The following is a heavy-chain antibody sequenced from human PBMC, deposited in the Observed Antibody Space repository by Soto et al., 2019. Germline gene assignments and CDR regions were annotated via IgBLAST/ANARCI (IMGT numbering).Heavy chain of an antibody. D-gene: IGHD6-19*01. CDR2: IYPGDSDT. CDR1: GYSFTSYW. V-gene: IGHV5-51*01. Sequence: GESLKISCKGSGYSFTSYWIGWVRQMPGKCLERMGIIYPGDSDTRYSPSFQGQVTISADKSITTTYLQWSSLKASDTAIYYCARLFDSSGWYDYWGQGTLVTVSS. J-gene: IGHJ4*02. CDR3: ARLFDSSGWYDY.